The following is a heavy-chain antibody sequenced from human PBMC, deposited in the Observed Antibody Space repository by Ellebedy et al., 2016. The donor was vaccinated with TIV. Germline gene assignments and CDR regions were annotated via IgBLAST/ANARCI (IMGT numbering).Heavy chain of an antibody. CDR3: ARDLVRGSYWYGMDV. Sequence: AASVKVSCKGSGYTFSTYDLHWVRQAPGQGLEWMGWISIYNGKTKYAQNFEGRVTMTTDTSTNTAYVELRSLTSDDTAVYYCARDLVRGSYWYGMDVWGQGTTVTVSS. D-gene: IGHD3-10*01. V-gene: IGHV1-18*01. J-gene: IGHJ6*02. CDR1: GYTFSTYD. CDR2: ISIYNGKT.